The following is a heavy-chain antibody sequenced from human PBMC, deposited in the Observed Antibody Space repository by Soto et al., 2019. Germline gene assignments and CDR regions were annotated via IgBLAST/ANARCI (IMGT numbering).Heavy chain of an antibody. Sequence: VQLVESGGGVVKPGGSLRLSCAASGFSFSDYYMSWVRQAPGKGLEWVSSISGKRTYIYYAASVKGRFTISRENARNSVYLQMHSLRAEDTAVYYCARDKGYGEDLDSWGQGTRVTVSS. V-gene: IGHV3-21*01. D-gene: IGHD4-17*01. CDR2: ISGKRTYI. J-gene: IGHJ4*02. CDR3: ARDKGYGEDLDS. CDR1: GFSFSDYY.